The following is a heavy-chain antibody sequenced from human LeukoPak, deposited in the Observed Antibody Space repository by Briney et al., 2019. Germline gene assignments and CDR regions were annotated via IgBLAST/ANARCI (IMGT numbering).Heavy chain of an antibody. J-gene: IGHJ3*02. D-gene: IGHD1-7*01. CDR3: AREGITGTTGAFDI. V-gene: IGHV4-38-2*01. Sequence: PSETLSLTCAVYGGSFSGYYWGWIRQPPGKGLEWIGSIYHSGSTYYNPSLKSRVTISADTSKNQFSLKLSSVTAADTAVYYCAREGITGTTGAFDIWGQGTMVTVPS. CDR2: IYHSGST. CDR1: GGSFSGYY.